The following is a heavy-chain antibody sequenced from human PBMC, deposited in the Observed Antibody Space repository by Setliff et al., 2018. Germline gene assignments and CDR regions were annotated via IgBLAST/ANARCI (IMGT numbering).Heavy chain of an antibody. D-gene: IGHD6-13*01. CDR3: ARAGSAAAGRKGVSEY. J-gene: IGHJ4*02. CDR1: GYMFKSHG. Sequence: ASVKVSCKASGYMFKSHGINWMRQAPGQGFEWTGWISTYNGNTKSAQKFQGRFTMTTDTSTSTAYMELRSLRYDDTAVYYCARAGSAAAGRKGVSEYWGQGSLVTVSS. V-gene: IGHV1-18*04. CDR2: ISTYNGNT.